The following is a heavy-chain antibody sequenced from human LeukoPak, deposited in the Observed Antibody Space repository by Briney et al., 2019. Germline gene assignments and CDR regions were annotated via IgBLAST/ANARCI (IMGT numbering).Heavy chain of an antibody. Sequence: GGSLRLSCAASGFSVSSNFMSWVRQAPGKGLEWVSVIYSGGTTYYADSVKGRFTISRDNSKNTLYLQMNSLRAEDTAVYYCATPFPNVGLGYAFDIWGQGTMVTVSS. D-gene: IGHD5-18*01. CDR1: GFSVSSNF. J-gene: IGHJ3*02. CDR2: IYSGGTT. CDR3: ATPFPNVGLGYAFDI. V-gene: IGHV3-53*01.